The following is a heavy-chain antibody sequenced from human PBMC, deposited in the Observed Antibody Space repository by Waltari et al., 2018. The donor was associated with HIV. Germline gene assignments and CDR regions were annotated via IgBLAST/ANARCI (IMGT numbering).Heavy chain of an antibody. CDR3: VALAGAEWDLVADS. J-gene: IGHJ5*01. CDR1: DHNYW. CDR2: IFPGDSDT. D-gene: IGHD6-19*01. V-gene: IGHV5-51*01. Sequence: EVRLVQSGGEVKKPGESLRISCQSSDHNYWIGWVRQMPGKGLQWRGFIFPGDSDTRYSPSFQGQVTISADRSISTAYMQWRSLKASDTAMYYCVALAGAEWDLVADSWGQGTLLTVSS.